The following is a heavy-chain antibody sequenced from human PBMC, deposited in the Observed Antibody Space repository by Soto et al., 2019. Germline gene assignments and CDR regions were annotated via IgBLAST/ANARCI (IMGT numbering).Heavy chain of an antibody. CDR3: ARRRDFWSGSNYDYMDV. V-gene: IGHV3-48*01. CDR2: ISSTSSTI. CDR1: GFTFSNYS. Sequence: EVQLVESGGGLVQPGGSLRLSCAASGFTFSNYSMNWVRQASGKGLEWVSYISSTSSTIYYADAVKGRFSISRDNAKNSLYLQMNSLRAEDTAVYYCARRRDFWSGSNYDYMDVWGKGTTVTVSS. J-gene: IGHJ6*03. D-gene: IGHD3-3*01.